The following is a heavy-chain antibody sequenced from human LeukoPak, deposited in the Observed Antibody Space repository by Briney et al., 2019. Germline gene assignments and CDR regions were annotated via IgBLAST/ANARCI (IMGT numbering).Heavy chain of an antibody. CDR1: GYTFTGYY. CDR2: INPNSGDT. J-gene: IGHJ4*02. V-gene: IGHV1-2*02. Sequence: ASVKVSCKASGYTFTGYYMHWVRQAPGQGLEWMGWINPNSGDTKYAQKFQGRVTMTRDTSTSTAYMELRSLRSDDTAVYYCAAAYDYVWGSYRRSFDYWGQGTLVTVSS. CDR3: AAAYDYVWGSYRRSFDY. D-gene: IGHD3-16*02.